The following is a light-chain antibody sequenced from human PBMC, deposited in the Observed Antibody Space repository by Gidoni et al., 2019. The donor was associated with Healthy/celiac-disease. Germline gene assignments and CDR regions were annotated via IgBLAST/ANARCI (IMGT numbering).Light chain of an antibody. CDR1: QSISSY. Sequence: IQLIPSSSSMSASAGDRVTITCRASQSISSYLNWYQQKPGKAPKLLIYAASSLQSGVPSRFRGSGSGTDFTLTISSLQPEDCATYYCQQSYSTPRTFGQGTKVEIK. CDR3: QQSYSTPRT. CDR2: AAS. J-gene: IGKJ1*01. V-gene: IGKV1-39*01.